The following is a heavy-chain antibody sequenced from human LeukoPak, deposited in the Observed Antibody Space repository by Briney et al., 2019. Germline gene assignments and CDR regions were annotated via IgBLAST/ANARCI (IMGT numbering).Heavy chain of an antibody. J-gene: IGHJ4*02. CDR2: IYYSGST. V-gene: IGHV4-59*01. D-gene: IGHD4-11*01. Sequence: PSETLSLTCTVSGGSISSYYWSWIRQPPGKGLEWIGYIYYSGSTNYNPSLKSRVTISVDTSKNQFSLKLSSVTAADTAVYYCASAVDDYSNLRFDYWGQGTLVTVSS. CDR1: GGSISSYY. CDR3: ASAVDDYSNLRFDY.